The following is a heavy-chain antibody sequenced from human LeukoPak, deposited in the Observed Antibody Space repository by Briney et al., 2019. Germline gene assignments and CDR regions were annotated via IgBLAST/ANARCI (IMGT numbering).Heavy chain of an antibody. Sequence: SETLSLTCTVSGGSINSYYWSWIRPPPGKGLEWIGYIYYSGSTNYSPSLKGRVTISVDTSKNQFSLKLSSVTAADTAVYYCARGLAAAGTSYFDYWGQGTLVTVSS. V-gene: IGHV4-59*01. CDR3: ARGLAAAGTSYFDY. J-gene: IGHJ4*02. D-gene: IGHD6-13*01. CDR2: IYYSGST. CDR1: GGSINSYY.